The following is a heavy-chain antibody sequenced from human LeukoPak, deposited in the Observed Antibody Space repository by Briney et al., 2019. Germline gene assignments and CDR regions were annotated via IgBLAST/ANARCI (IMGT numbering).Heavy chain of an antibody. V-gene: IGHV3-21*01. J-gene: IGHJ6*03. CDR1: GFTFSSYS. D-gene: IGHD3-3*01. Sequence: PGGSLRLSCAASGFTFSSYSMNWVRQAPGKGLEWVSSISSSSSYIYYADSVKGRFTISRDNAKNSLYLQMNSLRAEDTAVYYCAREELPGGYYDFWSGYYTGNYYYYMDVWGKGTTVTVSS. CDR2: ISSSSSYI. CDR3: AREELPGGYYDFWSGYYTGNYYYYMDV.